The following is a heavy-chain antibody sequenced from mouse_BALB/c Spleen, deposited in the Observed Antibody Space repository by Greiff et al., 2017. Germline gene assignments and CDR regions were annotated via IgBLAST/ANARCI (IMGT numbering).Heavy chain of an antibody. J-gene: IGHJ3*01. D-gene: IGHD2-4*01. CDR2: ISSGGGST. CDR1: GFAFSSYD. Sequence: EVMLVESGGGLVKPGGSLKLSCAASGFAFSSYDMSWVRQTPEKRLEWVAYISSGGGSTYYPDTVKGRFTISRDNAENTLYLQMSSLKSEDTAMYYCARHGYYDYDWFAYWGQGTLVTVSA. CDR3: ARHGYYDYDWFAY. V-gene: IGHV5-12-1*01.